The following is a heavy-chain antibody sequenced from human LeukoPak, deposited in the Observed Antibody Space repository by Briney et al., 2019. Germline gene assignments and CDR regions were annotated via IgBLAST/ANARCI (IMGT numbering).Heavy chain of an antibody. V-gene: IGHV3-30*18. CDR3: AKAVVVAATSPFDY. Sequence: GRSLRLSCAASGFTFSSYGMHWVRQAPGKGLEWVAVISYDGSNKYYADSMKGRFTISRDNSKNTLYLQMNSLRAEDTAVYYCAKAVVVAATSPFDYWGQGTLVTVSS. CDR2: ISYDGSNK. CDR1: GFTFSSYG. D-gene: IGHD2-15*01. J-gene: IGHJ4*02.